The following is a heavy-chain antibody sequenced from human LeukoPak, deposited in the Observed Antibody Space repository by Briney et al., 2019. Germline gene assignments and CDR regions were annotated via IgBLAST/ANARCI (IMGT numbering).Heavy chain of an antibody. V-gene: IGHV1-46*01. CDR2: INPSGGST. CDR3: ARSTYYYDSSGYSPDY. J-gene: IGHJ4*02. Sequence: GASVKVSCKASGYTFTSYYMHWVRQAPGQGLEWMGIINPSGGSTGYAQKFQGRVTMTRDTSTSTVYTELSSLRSEDTAVYYCARSTYYYDSSGYSPDYWGQGTLVTVSS. D-gene: IGHD3-22*01. CDR1: GYTFTSYY.